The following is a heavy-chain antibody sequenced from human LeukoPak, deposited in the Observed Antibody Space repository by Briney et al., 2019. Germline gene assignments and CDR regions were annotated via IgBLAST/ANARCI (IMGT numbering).Heavy chain of an antibody. V-gene: IGHV4-4*07. CDR3: ARKRGGSRELAPDDAFDI. J-gene: IGHJ3*02. CDR1: GGSISSYY. Sequence: PSHTLSLTCTVSGGSISSYYWSWIRQPAGKGLEWIGRIYTSGSTNYNPSLKSRVTMSVDTSKNQFSLKLSSVTAADTAVYYCARKRGGSRELAPDDAFDIWGQGTMVTVSS. CDR2: IYTSGST. D-gene: IGHD1-14*01.